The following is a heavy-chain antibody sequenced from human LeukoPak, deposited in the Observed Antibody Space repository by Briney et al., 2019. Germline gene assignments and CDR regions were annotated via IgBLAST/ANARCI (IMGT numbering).Heavy chain of an antibody. CDR2: IYHSGST. D-gene: IGHD6-19*01. J-gene: IGHJ4*02. CDR1: GGSISSSGYY. V-gene: IGHV4-31*03. CDR3: ARDTRQQWAFDY. Sequence: SQTLSLTCTVSGGSISSSGYYWTWIRQHPGKGLEWIGYIYHSGSTDYNPSLKSRVTISVDTSKNQFSLKLSSVTAADTAVYYCARDTRQQWAFDYWGQGTVVIVSS.